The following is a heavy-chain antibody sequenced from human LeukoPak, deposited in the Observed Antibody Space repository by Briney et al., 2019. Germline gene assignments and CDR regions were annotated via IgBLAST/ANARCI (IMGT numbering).Heavy chain of an antibody. J-gene: IGHJ4*02. Sequence: KPSETLSLTCTVSGGSINNYYWSWIRQPPGKGLEWIGYIYYSGSTSYNPSLKSRVTISVDTSKNQFSLKLSSVTDADTAVYYCARHAPVYYDNWGQGTLVTVSS. CDR3: ARHAPVYYDN. V-gene: IGHV4-59*08. CDR1: GGSINNYY. CDR2: IYYSGST.